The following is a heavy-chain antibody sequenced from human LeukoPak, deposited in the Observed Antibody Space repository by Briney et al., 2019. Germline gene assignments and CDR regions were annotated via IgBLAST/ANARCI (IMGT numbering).Heavy chain of an antibody. Sequence: GGSLRLSCAASGFTFSSYSMSWVRQAPGKGLEWVSSITSSRYIYYADSPKGRFTISRDNAKNSLYLQMNSLRVEDTAVYYCAREHPETDCSSHSCYPDYWGQGTLVTVSS. CDR2: ITSSRYI. CDR3: AREHPETDCSSHSCYPDY. CDR1: GFTFSSYS. V-gene: IGHV3-21*04. D-gene: IGHD2-15*01. J-gene: IGHJ4*02.